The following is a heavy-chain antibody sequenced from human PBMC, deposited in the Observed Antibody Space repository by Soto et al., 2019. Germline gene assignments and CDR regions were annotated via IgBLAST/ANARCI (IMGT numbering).Heavy chain of an antibody. CDR2: ISGSGGST. Sequence: GGSLRLSCAASGFTFSSYAMSWVRQAPGKGLEWVSAISGSGGSTYYADSVKGRFTISRDNSKNTLYLQMNSLRAEDTAVYYCAKGAVPAAKIYYYYMDVWGKGTTVTVSS. V-gene: IGHV3-23*01. CDR1: GFTFSSYA. J-gene: IGHJ6*03. CDR3: AKGAVPAAKIYYYYMDV. D-gene: IGHD2-2*01.